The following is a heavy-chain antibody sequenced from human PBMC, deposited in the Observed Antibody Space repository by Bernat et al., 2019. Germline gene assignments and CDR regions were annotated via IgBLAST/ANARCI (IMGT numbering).Heavy chain of an antibody. CDR2: IKQDGSEI. Sequence: EVQLVESGGGLVQPGGSLRLSCAASGFTISSYWMRWVRQTPGKGLEWVANIKQDGSEIYYVDSVKGRFTISRDNARNSLYLQMNSLRVEDTAIYYCLGDGVYWGQGALVTVSS. CDR1: GFTISSYW. J-gene: IGHJ4*02. CDR3: LGDGVY. D-gene: IGHD3-16*01. V-gene: IGHV3-7*04.